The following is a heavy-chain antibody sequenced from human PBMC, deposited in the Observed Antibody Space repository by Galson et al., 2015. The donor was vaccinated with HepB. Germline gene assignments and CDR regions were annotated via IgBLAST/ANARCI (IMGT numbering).Heavy chain of an antibody. Sequence: SVKVSCKASGYTFTTYGITYVRQAPGQGLEWVGWINPDNGNTNYAQKLQGRVTMTTDTSTSTAYMELRNLRSDDTAVYYCARGPWFGELTGVLVLQHWGQGTLVTVFS. J-gene: IGHJ1*01. CDR1: GYTFTTYG. CDR3: ARGPWFGELTGVLVLQH. D-gene: IGHD3-10*01. CDR2: INPDNGNT. V-gene: IGHV1-18*04.